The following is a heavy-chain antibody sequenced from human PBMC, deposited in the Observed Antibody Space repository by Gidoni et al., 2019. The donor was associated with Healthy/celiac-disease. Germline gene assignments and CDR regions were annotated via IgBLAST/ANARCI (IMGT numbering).Heavy chain of an antibody. J-gene: IGHJ6*02. Sequence: EVQLVESGGGLVQPGGSLRLSCAASGFTVSSNYMSWVRPAPGKGLEWVSVIYSGGSTYYADSVKGRFTISRHNSKNTLYLQMNSLRAEDTAVYYCARDGGYCSSTSCRRNYGMDVWGQGTTVTVSS. D-gene: IGHD2-2*01. V-gene: IGHV3-53*04. CDR1: GFTVSSNY. CDR3: ARDGGYCSSTSCRRNYGMDV. CDR2: IYSGGST.